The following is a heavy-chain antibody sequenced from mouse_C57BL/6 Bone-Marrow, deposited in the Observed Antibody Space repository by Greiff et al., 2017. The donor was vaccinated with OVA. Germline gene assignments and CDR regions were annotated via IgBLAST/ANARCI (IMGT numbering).Heavy chain of an antibody. Sequence: VQLKESGPELVKPGASVKISCKASGYAFSSSWMNWVKQRPGKGLEWIGRIYPGDGDTNYNGKFKGKATLTADKSSSTAYMQLSSLTSEDSAVYFCARRTDGFAYWGQGTLVTVSA. CDR1: GYAFSSSW. CDR2: IYPGDGDT. J-gene: IGHJ3*01. CDR3: ARRTDGFAY. V-gene: IGHV1-82*01. D-gene: IGHD2-3*01.